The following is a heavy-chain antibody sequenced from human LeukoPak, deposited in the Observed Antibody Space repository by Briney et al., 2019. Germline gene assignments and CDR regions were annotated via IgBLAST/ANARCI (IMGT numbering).Heavy chain of an antibody. Sequence: WASVKVSCKATGYTFTGYYMHWVRQAPGQGIEWMGRINPNSGGTNYAQKFQGRVTMTRDTSISTAYMELSRLRSDDTAVYYCARDDYYGSGSNYYYYIDVWGKRATVTVSS. CDR2: INPNSGGT. CDR1: GYTFTGYY. J-gene: IGHJ6*03. CDR3: ARDDYYGSGSNYYYYIDV. D-gene: IGHD3-10*01. V-gene: IGHV1-2*02.